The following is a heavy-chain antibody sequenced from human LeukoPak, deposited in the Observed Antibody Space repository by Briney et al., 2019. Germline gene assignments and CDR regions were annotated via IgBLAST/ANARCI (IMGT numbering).Heavy chain of an antibody. Sequence: ASVKVSCKVSGYTLTELSMHWVRQAPGKGLEWMGGFDPEDGETIYAQKFQGRVTMTEDTSTGTAYMELSSLRSEDSAVYYCATQTLHTAMAFDYWGQGTLVTVSS. V-gene: IGHV1-24*01. CDR2: FDPEDGET. D-gene: IGHD5-18*01. J-gene: IGHJ4*02. CDR3: ATQTLHTAMAFDY. CDR1: GYTLTELS.